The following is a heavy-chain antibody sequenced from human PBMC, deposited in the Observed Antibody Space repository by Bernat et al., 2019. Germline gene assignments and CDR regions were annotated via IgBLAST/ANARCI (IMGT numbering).Heavy chain of an antibody. CDR2: IYYSGST. J-gene: IGHJ4*02. CDR3: ARWVRGEFDY. D-gene: IGHD3-10*01. Sequence: LQLQESGPGLAKPSETLSLTCTVSGGSISSSSYYWGWIRQPPGKGLEWIGSIYYSGSTYYNPSLKSRVTISVDTSKNQFSLKLSSVTAADTAVYYCARWVRGEFDYWGQGTLVTVSS. CDR1: GGSISSSSYY. V-gene: IGHV4-39*01.